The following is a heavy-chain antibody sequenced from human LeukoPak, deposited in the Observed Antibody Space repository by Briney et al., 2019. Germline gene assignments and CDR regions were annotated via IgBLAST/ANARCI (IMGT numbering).Heavy chain of an antibody. V-gene: IGHV3-66*01. CDR2: FYSGGST. J-gene: IGHJ4*02. D-gene: IGHD4-23*01. CDR1: GFTVNNNY. Sequence: GGSLRLSCAASGFTVNNNYMSWVRQAPGKGLEWVSVFYSGGSTYYADSVKGRFTISRDNSKNTLYLQMNSLRAEDTAVYYCARDPGGNYFDYWGQGTLVTVSS. CDR3: ARDPGGNYFDY.